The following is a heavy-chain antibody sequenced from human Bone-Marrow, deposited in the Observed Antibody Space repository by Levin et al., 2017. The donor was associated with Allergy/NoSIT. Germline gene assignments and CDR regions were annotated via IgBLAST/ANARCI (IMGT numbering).Heavy chain of an antibody. D-gene: IGHD2-2*01. CDR1: GFTFSLYD. V-gene: IGHV3-23*01. J-gene: IGHJ3*01. CDR2: ISGNSVFI. Sequence: RSGGSLRLSCAASGFTFSLYDMSWVRQAPGKGLEWVSIISGNSVFIHYGGSVKGRFTTSRDNSKNTLYLQMNSLRAEDSAIYYCAKRPDGCNHDSCFFVTFHLWGQGTVVTVSS. CDR3: AKRPDGCNHDSCFFVTFHL.